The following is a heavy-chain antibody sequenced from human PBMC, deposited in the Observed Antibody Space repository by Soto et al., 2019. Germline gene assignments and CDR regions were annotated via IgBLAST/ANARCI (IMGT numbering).Heavy chain of an antibody. Sequence: SQTRSHPCTGSGGSPSQGFYFWNWIRQHPGKGLEWIGYISYSGITHYNPSLKSRVTMSLDTSKNQFSLKLTSVTAADTAVYYCARALGSSPLSWWGQRTLVTVSA. D-gene: IGHD6-6*01. CDR2: ISYSGIT. CDR1: GGSPSQGFYF. V-gene: IGHV4-31*03. CDR3: ARALGSSPLSW. J-gene: IGHJ1*01.